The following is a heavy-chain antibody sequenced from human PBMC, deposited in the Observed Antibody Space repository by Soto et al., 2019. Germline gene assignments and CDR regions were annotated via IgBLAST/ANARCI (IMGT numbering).Heavy chain of an antibody. J-gene: IGHJ4*02. Sequence: PGGSLRLSCAASGFTFSSYSMSWVRQAPWEGLEWVSAVSRSGDNTYHADSVKGRFTISRDNSKNTLYLQMNSLRVEDTAVYYCAKDFGHYDILLGSPTFGSWGQGTLVTVSS. V-gene: IGHV3-23*01. CDR2: VSRSGDNT. CDR3: AKDFGHYDILLGSPTFGS. CDR1: GFTFSSYS. D-gene: IGHD3-9*01.